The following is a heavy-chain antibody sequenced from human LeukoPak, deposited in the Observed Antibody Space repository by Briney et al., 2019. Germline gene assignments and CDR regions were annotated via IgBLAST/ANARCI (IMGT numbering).Heavy chain of an antibody. D-gene: IGHD3-22*01. CDR1: GGSISSGDYY. J-gene: IGHJ4*02. CDR2: IYYSGST. CDR3: ARDRSSYYYDSSGHGYFDY. Sequence: SETLSLTCTVSGGSISSGDYYWSWTRQPPGKGLDWIGYIYYSGSTYYNPSLKSRVTISVDTSKNQFSLKLSSVTAADTAVYYCARDRSSYYYDSSGHGYFDYWGQGTLVTVSS. V-gene: IGHV4-30-4*01.